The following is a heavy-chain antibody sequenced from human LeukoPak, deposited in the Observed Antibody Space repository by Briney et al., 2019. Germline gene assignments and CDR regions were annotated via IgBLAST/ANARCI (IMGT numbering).Heavy chain of an antibody. CDR2: INHSGST. CDR1: GGSFSGYY. CDR3: ARVGKAAGDV. V-gene: IGHV4-34*01. J-gene: IGHJ6*04. Sequence: SETLSLTCAVYGGSFSGYYWSWIRQPPGKGLEWIGEINHSGSTNYNPSLKSRVTISVDTSKNQFSLKLSSVTAADTAVYYCARVGKAAGDVWGKGTTVTVSS. D-gene: IGHD6-13*01.